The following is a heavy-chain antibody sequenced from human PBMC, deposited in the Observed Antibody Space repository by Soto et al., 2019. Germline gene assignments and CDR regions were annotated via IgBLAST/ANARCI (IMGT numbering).Heavy chain of an antibody. Sequence: QVQLAQSGAEVKKPGSSVKVSCKASGGTFSSYAISWVRQAPGQGLEWMGGIITIFGTANYAQKFQGRVTITEDESTSTSYMERSSLRSEDTAVYYCARDDTVTTDYYYYGMDVWGQGTTVTVSS. CDR3: ARDDTVTTDYYYYGMDV. D-gene: IGHD4-4*01. CDR1: GGTFSSYA. CDR2: IITIFGTA. V-gene: IGHV1-69*12. J-gene: IGHJ6*02.